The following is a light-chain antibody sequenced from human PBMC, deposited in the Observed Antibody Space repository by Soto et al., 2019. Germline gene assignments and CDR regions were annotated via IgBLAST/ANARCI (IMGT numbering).Light chain of an antibody. V-gene: IGKV3-15*01. CDR1: QSVSSN. CDR2: GAS. CDR3: QQYNNWPPLYT. J-gene: IGKJ2*01. Sequence: EIVMTQSPATLSVSPGERATLSCRASQSVSSNLAWYQQKPAQAPSLLIYGASTRATGIPARFSGSGSGTEFTLTISSLQSEDFAVYYCQQYNNWPPLYTFGQGTKLEIK.